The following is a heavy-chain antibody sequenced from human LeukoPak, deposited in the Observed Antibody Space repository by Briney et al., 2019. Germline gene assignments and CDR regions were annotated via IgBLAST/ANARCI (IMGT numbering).Heavy chain of an antibody. Sequence: PGGSLRLSCAASGFTVSSNYMSWVPQAPGKGLEGVTVIYSGGSTYYADSVKGGITISRDNSKNTLYLQMNSLRAEDTAVYYCARGLGYCSSTSCYTRGYYYYYMDVWGKGTTVTVSS. D-gene: IGHD2-2*02. CDR1: GFTVSSNY. CDR3: ARGLGYCSSTSCYTRGYYYYYMDV. V-gene: IGHV3-66*02. J-gene: IGHJ6*03. CDR2: IYSGGST.